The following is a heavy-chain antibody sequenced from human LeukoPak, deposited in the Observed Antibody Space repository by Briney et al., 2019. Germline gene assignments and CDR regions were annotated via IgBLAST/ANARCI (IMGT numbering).Heavy chain of an antibody. J-gene: IGHJ4*02. V-gene: IGHV3-23*01. Sequence: GGSLRLSCAASGFTFSSYAMSWVRQAPGKGLEWVSAISGSGGSTYYADSVKGRFTSSRDNSKNTLYLQMNSLRAEDTAVYYCAKGGGFLEWLLDYWGQGTLVTVSS. CDR1: GFTFSSYA. CDR2: ISGSGGST. CDR3: AKGGGFLEWLLDY. D-gene: IGHD3-3*01.